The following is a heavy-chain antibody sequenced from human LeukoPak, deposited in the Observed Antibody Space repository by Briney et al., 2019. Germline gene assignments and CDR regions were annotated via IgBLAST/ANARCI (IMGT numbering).Heavy chain of an antibody. D-gene: IGHD2-8*01. CDR2: ISAYNGNT. Sequence: ASVKVSCKASGYTFTSYGISWVRQAPGQGLEWMGWISAYNGNTNYAQKLQGRVTMTTDTSTSTAYMELRSLRSDDTAVYYCARLGYCTNGVCYRYYYGMDVWGQGTTVTVSS. CDR3: ARLGYCTNGVCYRYYYGMDV. CDR1: GYTFTSYG. J-gene: IGHJ6*02. V-gene: IGHV1-18*01.